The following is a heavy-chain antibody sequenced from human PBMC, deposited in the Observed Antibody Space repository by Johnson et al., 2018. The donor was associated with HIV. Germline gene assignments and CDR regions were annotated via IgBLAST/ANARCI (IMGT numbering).Heavy chain of an antibody. D-gene: IGHD3-22*01. Sequence: QVQLVESGGGVVQPGGSLRLSCAASGFTFSSYGMHWVRQAPGKGLAWVAVISYDGSNKYYADSVKGRFTISRDNSKNTLYLQMNSLRAEDTAVYYCAGDFYAGVVVVPRGAFDIWGQGTMVTVSS. V-gene: IGHV3-30*19. J-gene: IGHJ3*02. CDR3: AGDFYAGVVVVPRGAFDI. CDR1: GFTFSSYG. CDR2: ISYDGSNK.